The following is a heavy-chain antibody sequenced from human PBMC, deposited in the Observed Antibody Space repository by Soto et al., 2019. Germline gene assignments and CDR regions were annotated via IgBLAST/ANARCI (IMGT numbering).Heavy chain of an antibody. CDR1: GGSISSYY. CDR2: IYYSGST. CDR3: ARVMVRGVIIEWFDP. Sequence: SETLSLTCTVSGGSISSYYWSWIRQPPGKGLEWIGYIYYSGSTNYNPSLKSRVTISVDTSKNQFSLKLSSVTAADTAVYYCARVMVRGVIIEWFDPWGQGPLVTVSS. D-gene: IGHD3-10*01. J-gene: IGHJ5*02. V-gene: IGHV4-59*01.